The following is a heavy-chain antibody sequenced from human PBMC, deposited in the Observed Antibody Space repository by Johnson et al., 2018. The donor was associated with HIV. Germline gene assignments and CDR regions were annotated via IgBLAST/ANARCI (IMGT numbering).Heavy chain of an antibody. V-gene: IGHV3-30-3*01. J-gene: IGHJ3*02. Sequence: MQLVESGGGVVQPGRSLRLSCAASRFTFSSYAMHWVRQAPGKGLEWVAVISYDGSNKYYADSVKGRFTISRDNSKNTLYLQMNSLRAEDTAVYYCARSVNAGRPFDIWGQGTLVTVSS. D-gene: IGHD2-8*01. CDR2: ISYDGSNK. CDR3: ARSVNAGRPFDI. CDR1: RFTFSSYA.